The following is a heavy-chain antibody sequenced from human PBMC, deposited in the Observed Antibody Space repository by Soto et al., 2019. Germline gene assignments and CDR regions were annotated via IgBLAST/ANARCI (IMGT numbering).Heavy chain of an antibody. J-gene: IGHJ4*02. CDR1: GDTFTSYY. V-gene: IGHV1-46*01. CDR2: INPSGGST. CDR3: ARTYDTSGSHLDY. D-gene: IGHD3-22*01. Sequence: ASVKVSCKASGDTFTSYYIHWVRQAPGQGLEWMGIINPSGGSTTYAQKFQDRVTMTRDTSTSTVYMELSSLRSEDTAVYYCARTYDTSGSHLDYWGQGTLVTVSS.